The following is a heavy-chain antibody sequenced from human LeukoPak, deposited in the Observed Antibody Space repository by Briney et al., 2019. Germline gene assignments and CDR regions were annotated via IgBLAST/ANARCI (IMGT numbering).Heavy chain of an antibody. J-gene: IGHJ5*02. CDR2: IYPADSDT. CDR1: GYSFTSYW. V-gene: IGHV5-51*01. Sequence: GESLKISCQGSGYSFTSYWIASVRQIPGQGLERMGIIYPADSDTRYSPSFQGQVTISADKSISTAYLQWSSLKASDTAMYYCARHRVVGATYWFDPWGQGTLVTVSS. CDR3: ARHRVVGATYWFDP. D-gene: IGHD1-26*01.